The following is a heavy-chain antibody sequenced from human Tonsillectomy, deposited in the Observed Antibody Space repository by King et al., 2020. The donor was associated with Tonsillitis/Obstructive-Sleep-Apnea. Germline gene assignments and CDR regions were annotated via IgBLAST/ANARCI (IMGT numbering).Heavy chain of an antibody. J-gene: IGHJ4*02. CDR1: GGSISSSSYY. V-gene: IGHV4-39*01. CDR2: INYSGST. CDR3: ARHNVREYCSGGSCYSVDY. Sequence: QLQESGPGLVKPSETLSLTCTVSGGSISSSSYYWGWIRQPPGKGLEWIGSINYSGSTYYNPSLKSRVTISVDTSKNQFTLKLSSVTAADTAVYYCARHNVREYCSGGSCYSVDYWGQGTLVTVSS. D-gene: IGHD2-15*01.